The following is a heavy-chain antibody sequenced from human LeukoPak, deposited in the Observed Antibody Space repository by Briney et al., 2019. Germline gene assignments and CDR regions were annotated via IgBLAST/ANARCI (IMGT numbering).Heavy chain of an antibody. D-gene: IGHD3-22*01. Sequence: GASLRLSCAASGFTFRSYAVSWVRQAPGKGLGWVSAISGSGGSTYYADSVKGRFTISRDNSKNTLYLQMNSLRAEDTAVYYCAKDYYDSSGRWFDPWGQGTLVTVSS. CDR2: ISGSGGST. J-gene: IGHJ5*02. CDR1: GFTFRSYA. CDR3: AKDYYDSSGRWFDP. V-gene: IGHV3-23*01.